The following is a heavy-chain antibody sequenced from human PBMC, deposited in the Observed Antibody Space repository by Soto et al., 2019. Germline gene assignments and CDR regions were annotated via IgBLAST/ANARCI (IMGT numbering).Heavy chain of an antibody. J-gene: IGHJ6*02. CDR3: ARDSHSYSSSSFRGRDYYYGMDV. CDR1: GYTFTSYY. D-gene: IGHD6-6*01. CDR2: INPSGGST. Sequence: ASVKVSCKASGYTFTSYYMHWVRQAPGQGLEWMGIINPSGGSTSYAQKFQGRVTMTTDASTSTAYMELSSLRSEDTAVYYCARDSHSYSSSSFRGRDYYYGMDVWGQGTTVTVSS. V-gene: IGHV1-46*01.